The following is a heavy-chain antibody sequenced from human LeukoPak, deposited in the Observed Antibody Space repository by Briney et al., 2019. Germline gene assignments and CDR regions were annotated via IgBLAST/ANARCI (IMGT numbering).Heavy chain of an antibody. Sequence: GASVKVSCKASGYTFTSYGISWVRQAPGQGLEWMGWISAYNGNTNYAQKLQGRVTMTTDTSTSTAYMELRSLRSGDTAVYYCARRSMVRGVIVDYYYGMDVWGQGTTVTVSS. CDR1: GYTFTSYG. J-gene: IGHJ6*02. CDR3: ARRSMVRGVIVDYYYGMDV. V-gene: IGHV1-18*01. D-gene: IGHD3-10*01. CDR2: ISAYNGNT.